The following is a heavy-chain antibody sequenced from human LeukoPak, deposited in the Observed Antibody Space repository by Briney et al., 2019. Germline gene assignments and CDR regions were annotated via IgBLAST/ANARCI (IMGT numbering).Heavy chain of an antibody. CDR1: GFTSDDYA. Sequence: GGSLRLSCAASGFTSDDYAMNWVRQAPGKGLEWVSGISWNSGSIGYADSVKGRFTISRDNAKNSLYLQMNSLRAEDTALYYCARSVDYGDSTPYYFDYWGQGTLVTVSS. CDR2: ISWNSGSI. V-gene: IGHV3-9*02. CDR3: ARSVDYGDSTPYYFDY. J-gene: IGHJ4*02. D-gene: IGHD4-17*01.